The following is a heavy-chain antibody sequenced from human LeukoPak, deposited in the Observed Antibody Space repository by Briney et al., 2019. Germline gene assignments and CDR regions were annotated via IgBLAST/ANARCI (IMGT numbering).Heavy chain of an antibody. D-gene: IGHD4-11*01. CDR3: ASSGSGYYSNYGWYFDL. Sequence: SEALSLTCTVSGGSISSYYWSWIRQPPGKGLEWIGYIYYSGSTNYNPSLKSRVTISVDTSKNQFSLKPSSVTAANTAVYYCASSGSGYYSNYGWYFDLWGRGTLVTVSS. CDR1: GGSISSYY. V-gene: IGHV4-59*01. J-gene: IGHJ2*01. CDR2: IYYSGST.